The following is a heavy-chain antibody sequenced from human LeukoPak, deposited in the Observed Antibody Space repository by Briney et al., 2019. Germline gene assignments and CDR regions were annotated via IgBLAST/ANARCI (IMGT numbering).Heavy chain of an antibody. V-gene: IGHV3-21*01. CDR2: ISSSSSYI. Sequence: GGSPRLSCAASGFIFSSYTMNWVRQAPGKGLEWVSSISSSSSYIYFVDSVKGRFTISRDNAKNSLYLQMNSLRAEDTAVYYCARGALGLSGRIVDAFDIWGQGTRVTVSS. D-gene: IGHD2-15*01. CDR3: ARGALGLSGRIVDAFDI. J-gene: IGHJ3*02. CDR1: GFIFSSYT.